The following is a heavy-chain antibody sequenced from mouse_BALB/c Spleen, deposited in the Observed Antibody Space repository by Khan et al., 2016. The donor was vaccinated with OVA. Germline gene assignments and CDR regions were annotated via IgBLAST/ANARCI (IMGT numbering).Heavy chain of an antibody. CDR1: GYTFSTYW. Sequence: VQLQESGAELAKPGASVKMSCKASGYTFSTYWMHWVKQRPGQGLEWIGYINPTSGYTDYNEKFKDKATLSADKSSSTAYMQLSSLTSEDSAVYYCARDGIDYWGQGTTRTGSS. CDR2: INPTSGYT. CDR3: ARDGIDY. J-gene: IGHJ2*01. D-gene: IGHD2-3*01. V-gene: IGHV1-7*01.